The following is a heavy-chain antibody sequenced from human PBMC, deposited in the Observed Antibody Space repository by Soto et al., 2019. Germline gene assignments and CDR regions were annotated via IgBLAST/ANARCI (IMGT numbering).Heavy chain of an antibody. CDR3: AKGGRQWLVTSDFNY. V-gene: IGHV3-30*18. D-gene: IGHD6-19*01. CDR2: VSHDGRNT. CDR1: GFTFSDYA. J-gene: IGHJ4*02. Sequence: VQLVESGGGVVQPGRSLRLSCAAPGFTFSDYAMHWVRQAPGKGLEWVAVVSHDGRNTHYADSVKGRFTISRDSSKNTVSLEMSSLRAEDTAVYYCAKGGRQWLVTSDFNYWGQGALVTVSS.